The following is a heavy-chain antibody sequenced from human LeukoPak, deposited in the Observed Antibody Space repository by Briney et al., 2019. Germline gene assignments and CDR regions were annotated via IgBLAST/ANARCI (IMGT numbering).Heavy chain of an antibody. Sequence: VQLVESGGDVVQPGRSLRLSCAASGFTFSSHAMNWARQAPGKGLVWVSRINSDGSSTSYADSVKGRFTISRDNAKNTLYLQMNSLRAEDTAVYYCLSVDILTGYYYSYMDVWGKGTTVTVSS. V-gene: IGHV3-74*02. CDR2: INSDGSST. D-gene: IGHD3-9*01. CDR1: GFTFSSHA. J-gene: IGHJ6*03. CDR3: LSVDILTGYYYSYMDV.